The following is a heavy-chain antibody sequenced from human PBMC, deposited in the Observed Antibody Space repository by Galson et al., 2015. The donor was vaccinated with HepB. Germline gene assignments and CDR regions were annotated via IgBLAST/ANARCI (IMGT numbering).Heavy chain of an antibody. CDR2: IIPSLGIA. J-gene: IGHJ4*02. Sequence: SVKVSCKASGGTFSSYTSSWVRQGPGQGLEWMGRIIPSLGIANDAQKFQGRVTITADKSTSTAYMKLSSLRCEDTAVYYCASHRSAAGLYYFDYWGQGTLVTVSS. D-gene: IGHD6-13*01. CDR1: GGTFSSYT. V-gene: IGHV1-69*02. CDR3: ASHRSAAGLYYFDY.